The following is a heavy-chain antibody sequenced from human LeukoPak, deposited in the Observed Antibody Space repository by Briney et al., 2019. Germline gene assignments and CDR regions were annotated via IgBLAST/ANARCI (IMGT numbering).Heavy chain of an antibody. CDR2: IYHSGST. D-gene: IGHD2-21*02. V-gene: IGHV4-30-2*01. CDR3: ARARPDAYCGGDCYSGAFDI. Sequence: SQTLSLTCAVSGGSISSGGYSWSWIRQPPGQGLEWIGYIYHSGSTYYNPSLKSRVTISVDRSKNQFSLKLSSVTAADTAVYYCARARPDAYCGGDCYSGAFDIWGQGTMVTVSS. J-gene: IGHJ3*02. CDR1: GGSISSGGYS.